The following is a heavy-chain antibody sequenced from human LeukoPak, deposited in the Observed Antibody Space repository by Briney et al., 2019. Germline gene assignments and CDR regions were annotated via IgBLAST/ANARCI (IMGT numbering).Heavy chain of an antibody. Sequence: PSETLSLTCTVSGGSISSSSYYWGWIRQPPGKGLEWIGSIYYSGSTYYNPSLKSRVTISVDTSKNQFSLKLSSVTAADTAVYYCERSSGGEFDYWGQGTLVTVSS. V-gene: IGHV4-39*01. CDR3: ERSSGGEFDY. CDR2: IYYSGST. J-gene: IGHJ4*02. D-gene: IGHD6-13*01. CDR1: GGSISSSSYY.